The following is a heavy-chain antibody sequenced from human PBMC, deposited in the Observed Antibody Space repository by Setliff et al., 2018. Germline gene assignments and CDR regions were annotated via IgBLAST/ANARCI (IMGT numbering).Heavy chain of an antibody. J-gene: IGHJ4*01. CDR3: ARVRGYDTTGYSLMY. D-gene: IGHD3-22*01. CDR1: GFTLSNYA. V-gene: IGHV3-30-3*01. CDR2: ISSDANIK. Sequence: LRLSCAASGFTLSNYAIHWVRQAPGKGLDWVALISSDANIKYYADSVKGRFSISRDNSQNTVYLQMDSLRAGDTAVYHCARVRGYDTTGYSLMYWGQGTLVTVSS.